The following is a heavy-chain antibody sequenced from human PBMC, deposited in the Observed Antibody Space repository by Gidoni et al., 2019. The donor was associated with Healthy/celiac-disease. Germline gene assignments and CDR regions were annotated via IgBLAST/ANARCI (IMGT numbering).Heavy chain of an antibody. D-gene: IGHD3-22*01. CDR3: AKDMEYYDSSGYCDY. V-gene: IGHV3-9*01. CDR2: ISWNSGSI. J-gene: IGHJ4*02. CDR1: GFTFDDYA. Sequence: EVQLVESGGGLVQPGRSLRLSCAASGFTFDDYAMHWVRQAPGKGLEWVSGISWNSGSIGYADSVKGRFTISRDNAKNSLYLQMNSLRAEDTALYYCAKDMEYYDSSGYCDYWSQGTLVTVSS.